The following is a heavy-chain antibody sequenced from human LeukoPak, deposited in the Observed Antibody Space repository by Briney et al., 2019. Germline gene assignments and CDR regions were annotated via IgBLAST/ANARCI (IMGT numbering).Heavy chain of an antibody. V-gene: IGHV4-61*02. J-gene: IGHJ4*02. CDR1: GGSISRGSYY. CDR3: ARSGYCSSGYYSDY. CDR2: IYTSGST. D-gene: IGHD3-22*01. Sequence: SQTLSLTCTVSGGSISRGSYYWSWIRQPAGKGLEWVGLIYTSGSTNYNPSIKSRVTISVDTSKNQFSLKLSSVTAADTAVYYCARSGYCSSGYYSDYWGQGTLVTVSS.